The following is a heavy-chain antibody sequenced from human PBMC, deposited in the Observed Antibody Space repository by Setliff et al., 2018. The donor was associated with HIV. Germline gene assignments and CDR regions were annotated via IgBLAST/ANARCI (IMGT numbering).Heavy chain of an antibody. CDR1: GFTFGDYV. CDR2: IRSKAHGGTT. D-gene: IGHD7-27*01. V-gene: IGHV3-49*03. J-gene: IGHJ4*02. CDR3: TRSNWGSTPDFDY. Sequence: PGESLKISCITSGFTFGDYVMSWFRQAPGKGLEWVGFIRSKAHGGTTEYAASVEVRFIISRGDSKSIAYLQMNSLKTEDTAVYYCTRSNWGSTPDFDYWGQGTMVTVSS.